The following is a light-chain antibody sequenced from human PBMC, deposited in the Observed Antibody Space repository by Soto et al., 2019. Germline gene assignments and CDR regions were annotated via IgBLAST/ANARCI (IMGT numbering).Light chain of an antibody. CDR1: QSISNW. V-gene: IGKV1-5*03. CDR2: KAS. CDR3: QEYNSYWT. Sequence: IQMPQTPSTLSASLGDRFTVTCRASQSISNWLAWYQQKPGKAPKLLIYKASSLESGVPSRFSGSGSGTEFTLTISSLQPDDFGAYYCQEYNSYWTSGQGTKVDI. J-gene: IGKJ1*01.